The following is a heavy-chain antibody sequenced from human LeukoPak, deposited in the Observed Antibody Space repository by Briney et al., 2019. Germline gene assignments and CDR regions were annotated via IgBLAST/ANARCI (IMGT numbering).Heavy chain of an antibody. J-gene: IGHJ4*02. Sequence: GGSLRLSCAASGFTVSSNYMSWVRQAPGEGLEWVSVIYSGGSTYYADSVKGRFTISRDNSKNTLYLQMNSLRAEDTAVYYCAKDYRSYYYGSGVLFDYWGQGTLVTVSS. CDR2: IYSGGST. CDR1: GFTVSSNY. CDR3: AKDYRSYYYGSGVLFDY. D-gene: IGHD3-10*01. V-gene: IGHV3-53*01.